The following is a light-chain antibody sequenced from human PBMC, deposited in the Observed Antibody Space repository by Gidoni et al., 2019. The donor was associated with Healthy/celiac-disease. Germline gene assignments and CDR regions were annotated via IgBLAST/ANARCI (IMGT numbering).Light chain of an antibody. Sequence: DTVTTQSPLSLLVTPGEPASISCRSSQSLLHSNGYNYLVWYLQKPGQSPQLLIYLGSNRASGVPARFSGSGSGTDFTLRISRVEAEDVGVYYCMQALQTPRYTFGQGTKLEIK. CDR3: MQALQTPRYT. J-gene: IGKJ2*01. CDR1: QSLLHSNGYNY. CDR2: LGS. V-gene: IGKV2-28*01.